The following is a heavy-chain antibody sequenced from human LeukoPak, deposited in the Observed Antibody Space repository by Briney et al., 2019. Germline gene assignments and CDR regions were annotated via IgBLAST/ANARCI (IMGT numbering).Heavy chain of an antibody. CDR2: ISSSGST. CDR3: ARGPYSYDSSGAFDI. CDR1: GASIRRGSYY. V-gene: IGHV4-61*02. Sequence: PSETLSLTCTVSGASIRRGSYYWSWIRQPPGKGLELIGRISSSGSTNYNPSLKSRVTISVDTSKNQFSLKLSSVTAADTAVYFCARGPYSYDSSGAFDIWGQGTMVTVSS. D-gene: IGHD3-22*01. J-gene: IGHJ3*02.